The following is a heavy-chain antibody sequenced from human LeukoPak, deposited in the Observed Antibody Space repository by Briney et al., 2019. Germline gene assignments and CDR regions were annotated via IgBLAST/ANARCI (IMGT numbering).Heavy chain of an antibody. CDR1: GFTFSSYA. V-gene: IGHV1-69*04. D-gene: IGHD6-19*01. Sequence: GGSLRLSCAASGFTFSSYAISRVRQAPGQGLEWMGRIIPILGIANYAQKFQGRVTITADKSTSTAYMELSSLRSEDTAVYYCARDAPESSGWYVGDYWGQGTLVTVSS. J-gene: IGHJ4*02. CDR2: IIPILGIA. CDR3: ARDAPESSGWYVGDY.